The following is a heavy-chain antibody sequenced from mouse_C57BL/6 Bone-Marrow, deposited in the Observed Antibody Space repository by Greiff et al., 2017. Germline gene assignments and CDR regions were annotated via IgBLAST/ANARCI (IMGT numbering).Heavy chain of an antibody. CDR2: ISNGGGST. V-gene: IGHV5-12*01. D-gene: IGHD2-3*01. CDR1: GFTFSDYY. J-gene: IGHJ3*01. CDR3: ARQIYDGYPLFAY. Sequence: EVHLVESGGGLVQPGGSLKLSCAASGFTFSDYYMYWVRQTPEKRLEWVAYISNGGGSTYYPDTVKGRFTISRDHAKNTLYLQMSRLKSEDTAMYYCARQIYDGYPLFAYWGQGTLVTVSA.